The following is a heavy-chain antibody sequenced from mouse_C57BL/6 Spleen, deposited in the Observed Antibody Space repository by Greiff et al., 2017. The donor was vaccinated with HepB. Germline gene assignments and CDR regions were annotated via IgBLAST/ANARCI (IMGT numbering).Heavy chain of an antibody. Sequence: QVQLQQSGAELVRPGTSVKVSCKASGYAFTNYLIEWVKQRPGQGLEWIGVINPGSGGTNSNEKFKGKATLTADKSSSTAYMQLSSLTSEDSAVYFCARLGYGNSDYWGQGTTLTVSS. D-gene: IGHD2-1*01. CDR2: INPGSGGT. CDR3: ARLGYGNSDY. J-gene: IGHJ2*01. V-gene: IGHV1-54*01. CDR1: GYAFTNYL.